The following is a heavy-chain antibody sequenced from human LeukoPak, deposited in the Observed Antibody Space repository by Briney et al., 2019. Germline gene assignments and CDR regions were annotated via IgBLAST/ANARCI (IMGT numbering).Heavy chain of an antibody. V-gene: IGHV3-30*03. J-gene: IGHJ4*02. Sequence: GGSLRLSCAASGFTFSSYGMHWVRRAPGKGLEWVAVISYDGSNKYYADSVKGRFTISRDNSKNTLYLQMNSLRAEDTAVYYCARGGSYLDYWGQGTLVTVSS. D-gene: IGHD1-26*01. CDR2: ISYDGSNK. CDR1: GFTFSSYG. CDR3: ARGGSYLDY.